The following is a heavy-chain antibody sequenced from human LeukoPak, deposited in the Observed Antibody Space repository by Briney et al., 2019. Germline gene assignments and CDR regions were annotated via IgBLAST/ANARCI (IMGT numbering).Heavy chain of an antibody. J-gene: IGHJ5*02. V-gene: IGHV3-48*04. Sequence: GGSLRLSCAASGFTFSNYFMNWVRQAPGKGLDWVSYISSSGSTIYYADSVKGRFTISRDNAKNSLYLQMSSLRAEDTAVYYCARVGWELNHWGQGTLVTVSS. CDR2: ISSSGSTI. D-gene: IGHD1-26*01. CDR3: ARVGWELNH. CDR1: GFTFSNYF.